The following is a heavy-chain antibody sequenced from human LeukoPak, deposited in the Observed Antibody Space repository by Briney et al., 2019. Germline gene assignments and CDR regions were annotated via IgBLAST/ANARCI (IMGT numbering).Heavy chain of an antibody. CDR3: ARDSGYSGYDSFDY. D-gene: IGHD5-12*01. Sequence: ASVKVSCKASGYTFTSYGISWVRQAPGQGLEWMGWISAYNGNTNYAQKLQGRVTMTTDTSTSTAYMELRSPRSDDTAVYYCARDSGYSGYDSFDYWGQGTLVTVSS. CDR2: ISAYNGNT. V-gene: IGHV1-18*01. J-gene: IGHJ4*02. CDR1: GYTFTSYG.